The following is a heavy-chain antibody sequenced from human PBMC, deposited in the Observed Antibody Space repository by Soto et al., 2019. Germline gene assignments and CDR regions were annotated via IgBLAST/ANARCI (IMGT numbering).Heavy chain of an antibody. CDR1: GGSISTYY. J-gene: IGHJ3*02. CDR3: GRKPMNTHAFDI. V-gene: IGHV4-59*01. Sequence: LSLTCTVSGGSISTYYWTWIRQPPGKGLEWIGYIYYTGNTYYNPSLKSRVTISVDTSKNQFSLKLSSVTAADTAVYYCGRKPMNTHAFDIWGQGTMVTVSS. CDR2: IYYTGNT.